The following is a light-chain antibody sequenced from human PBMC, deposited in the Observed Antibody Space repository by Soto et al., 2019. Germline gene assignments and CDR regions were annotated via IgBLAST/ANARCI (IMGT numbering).Light chain of an antibody. J-gene: IGKJ4*01. CDR2: AAS. Sequence: DIQMTQSPSSLSASVGARVTITCRASQNVRNYVYWYVQKAGKAPEVLIYAASSLHSGVPSRVSGSGSGTEFTLTITSLQPEDSATYYCPQTYSSSLTFGGGTKVEI. V-gene: IGKV1-39*01. CDR3: PQTYSSSLT. CDR1: QNVRNY.